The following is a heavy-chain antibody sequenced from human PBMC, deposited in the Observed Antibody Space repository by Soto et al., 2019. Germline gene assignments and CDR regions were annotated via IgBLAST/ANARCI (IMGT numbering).Heavy chain of an antibody. J-gene: IGHJ5*02. V-gene: IGHV3-23*01. CDR2: ISGSGGST. CDR1: GFTFSHYA. Sequence: GGSLSLSCAASGFTFSHYAMIWVRQAPGKGLEWVSAISGSGGSTYYADSVKGRFTISRDNSKNTLYLQMSSLRAEDTAVSYCAKVMVKNRFDPWGQGTLVTVSS. CDR3: AKVMVKNRFDP. D-gene: IGHD5-18*01.